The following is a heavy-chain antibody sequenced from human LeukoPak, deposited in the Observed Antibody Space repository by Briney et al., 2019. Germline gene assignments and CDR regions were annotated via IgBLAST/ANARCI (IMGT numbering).Heavy chain of an antibody. CDR3: ARVMGSYDYVWGSYRYYFDY. Sequence: GGSLRLSCAASGFTFGNYWMHWVRHVPGKGLVWVSRIDTDGSITNYADSVKGRFTISRDNAKNSLYLQMNSLRAEDTAVYYCARVMGSYDYVWGSYRYYFDYWGQGTLVTVSS. V-gene: IGHV3-74*01. J-gene: IGHJ4*02. CDR2: IDTDGSIT. CDR1: GFTFGNYW. D-gene: IGHD3-16*02.